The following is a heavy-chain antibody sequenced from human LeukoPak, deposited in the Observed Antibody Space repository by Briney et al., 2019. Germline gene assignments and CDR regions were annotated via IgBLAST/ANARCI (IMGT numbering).Heavy chain of an antibody. CDR1: GFTFSSYA. Sequence: PGGSLRLSCAASGFTFSSYAMSWVRQAPGKGLEWVSAISGSGGSTYYADSVKGRFTISRDNSKNTLYLQMNSLRAEDTAVYYCATDNTPRKRNQSNYYDSSGYFYYYYYGMDVWGQGTTVTVS. CDR3: ATDNTPRKRNQSNYYDSSGYFYYYYYGMDV. V-gene: IGHV3-23*01. CDR2: ISGSGGST. D-gene: IGHD3-22*01. J-gene: IGHJ6*02.